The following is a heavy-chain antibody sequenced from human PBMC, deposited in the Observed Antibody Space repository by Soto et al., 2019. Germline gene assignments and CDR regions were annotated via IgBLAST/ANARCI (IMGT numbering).Heavy chain of an antibody. CDR1: GFSLSTSGVG. J-gene: IGHJ4*02. D-gene: IGHD3-10*01. CDR3: AHSTRKDFYGSGSYPDY. CDR2: IYWDDDK. Sequence: QITLKESGPTLVKLTQTLTLTCTFSGFSLSTSGVGVGWNRQPPGKALEWLALIYWDDDKRYSPSLKSRLTITKDTSKNQVVLTMTNMDPVDTATYYCAHSTRKDFYGSGSYPDYWGQGTLVTVSS. V-gene: IGHV2-5*02.